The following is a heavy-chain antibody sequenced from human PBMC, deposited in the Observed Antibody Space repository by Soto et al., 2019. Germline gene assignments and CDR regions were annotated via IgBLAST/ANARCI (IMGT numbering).Heavy chain of an antibody. CDR1: GGSISSYY. V-gene: IGHV4-59*01. Sequence: PSETLSLTCTVSGGSISSYYWSWIRQPPGKGLEWIGYIYYSGSTNYNPSLKSRVTISVDTSKNQFSLKLSSVTAADTAVYYCARGPPHLYTYVPEIDNWGQETLVPISS. CDR2: IYYSGST. D-gene: IGHD3-16*01. J-gene: IGHJ4*02. CDR3: ARGPPHLYTYVPEIDN.